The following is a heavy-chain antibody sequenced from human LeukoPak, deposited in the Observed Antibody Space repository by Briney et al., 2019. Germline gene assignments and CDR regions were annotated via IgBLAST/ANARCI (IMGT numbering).Heavy chain of an antibody. CDR3: AKLCGAGIAAASNY. Sequence: GGSLRLSCAASGFTFSNYAMTWVRQAPGKGLEWVSAISGSGGSTYYADSVKGRFTISRDNSTNTLYLQTNSLRAEDTALYYCAKLCGAGIAAASNYWGQGTLVTVSS. CDR2: ISGSGGST. J-gene: IGHJ4*02. D-gene: IGHD6-13*01. V-gene: IGHV3-23*01. CDR1: GFTFSNYA.